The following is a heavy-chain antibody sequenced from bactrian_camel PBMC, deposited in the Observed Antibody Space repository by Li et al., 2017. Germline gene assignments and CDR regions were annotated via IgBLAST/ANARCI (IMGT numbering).Heavy chain of an antibody. CDR3: AAEHAYSDARGCDDDPDEYSY. D-gene: IGHD4*01. CDR1: GWTNSDKC. CDR2: IDTRTTSP. Sequence: VQLVESGGGSVEAGGSLRLSSAASGWTNSDKCMAWFRQAPGKEREGVARIDTRTTSPFYADPVKGRSTISKDNAKNSLYLQMNSLKPEDTAMYYCAAEHAYSDARGCDDDPDEYSYWGQGTQVTVS. J-gene: IGHJ4*01. V-gene: IGHV3S1*01.